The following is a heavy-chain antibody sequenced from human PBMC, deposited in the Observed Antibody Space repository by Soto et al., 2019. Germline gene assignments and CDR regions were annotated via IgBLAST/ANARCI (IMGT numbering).Heavy chain of an antibody. D-gene: IGHD2-15*01. CDR2: ISAYNGNT. J-gene: IGHJ4*02. CDR3: ARDTNCSGGSCYFWGGNYFDY. V-gene: IGHV1-18*01. Sequence: ASVKVSCKASGYTFTSYGISWVRQAPGQGLEWMGWISAYNGNTNYAQKLQGRVTMTTDTSTSTAYMELRSLRSDDTAVYYCARDTNCSGGSCYFWGGNYFDYWGQGTLVTVSS. CDR1: GYTFTSYG.